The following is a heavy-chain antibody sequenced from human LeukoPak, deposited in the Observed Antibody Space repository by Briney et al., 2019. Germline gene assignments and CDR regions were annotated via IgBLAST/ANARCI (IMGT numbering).Heavy chain of an antibody. V-gene: IGHV1-8*01. CDR3: ARGRAILTGYYNVRDYYFDY. D-gene: IGHD3-9*01. CDR1: GYTFTSYD. CDR2: MNPNSGNI. J-gene: IGHJ4*02. Sequence: ASVKVSYKASGYTFTSYDINWVRLATGQGLEWMGWMNPNSGNIGYAQKFQGRVTMTRNTSISTAYMELSSLRSEDTAVYYCARGRAILTGYYNVRDYYFDYWGQGTLVTVSS.